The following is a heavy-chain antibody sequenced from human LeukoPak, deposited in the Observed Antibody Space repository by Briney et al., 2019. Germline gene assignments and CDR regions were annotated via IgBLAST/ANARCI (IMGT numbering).Heavy chain of an antibody. V-gene: IGHV3-9*01. CDR3: AQDVDDSSGYYSSYFDY. CDR2: ISWNSGSI. Sequence: GGSLRLSCAASGFTFDDYAMHWVRQAPGKGLEWVSGISWNSGSIGYADSVKGRFTISRDNAKNSLYLQMNSLRAEDTAVYYCAQDVDDSSGYYSSYFDYWGQGTLVTVSS. D-gene: IGHD3-22*01. CDR1: GFTFDDYA. J-gene: IGHJ4*02.